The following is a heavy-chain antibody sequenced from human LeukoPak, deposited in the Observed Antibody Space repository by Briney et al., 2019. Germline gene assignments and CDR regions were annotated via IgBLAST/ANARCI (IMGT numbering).Heavy chain of an antibody. CDR1: GYTFSAYW. CDR3: VSWGPSGSGDY. CDR2: INKDGSTV. V-gene: IGHV3-74*01. J-gene: IGHJ4*02. D-gene: IGHD3-10*01. Sequence: GGSLRLSCAASGYTFSAYWMHWVRQAPGKGLVWVSRINKDGSTVTYTDSVKGRFTISRDNAQNTLSLEMKSLRVDDTAVYYCVSWGPSGSGDYWGQGTLVTVSA.